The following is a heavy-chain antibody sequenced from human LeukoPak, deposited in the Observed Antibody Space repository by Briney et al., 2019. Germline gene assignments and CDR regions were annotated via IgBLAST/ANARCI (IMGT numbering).Heavy chain of an antibody. V-gene: IGHV3-30*18. CDR3: AKPASPYCSSNTRPPHAYYHYGMNV. Sequence: GGSLRLSCAASGFSFSSYGMHWVRQAPGKGLEWVAVISYDGSNKYYADSVKGRFTVSRDNPKNTLYLQMNSLRTEDTAVYYCAKPASPYCSSNTRPPHAYYHYGMNVWGKGTTVTVSS. J-gene: IGHJ6*04. D-gene: IGHD2-2*01. CDR2: ISYDGSNK. CDR1: GFSFSSYG.